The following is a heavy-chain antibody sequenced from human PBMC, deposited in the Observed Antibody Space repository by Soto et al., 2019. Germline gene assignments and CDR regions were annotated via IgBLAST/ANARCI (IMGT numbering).Heavy chain of an antibody. V-gene: IGHV4-4*02. J-gene: IGHJ4*02. CDR3: ARVFSSGSGWMYYFDF. D-gene: IGHD6-19*01. CDR2: VFHTGGT. CDR1: SDSIAGENW. Sequence: QVQLQESGPGLVKPSETLSLTCTVSSDSIAGENWWSWVRQPPGLGLEWIGEVFHTGGTNYNPSLKSRVTMEVDKSKNQFSLKLISATGADTAVYYWARVFSSGSGWMYYFDFWGQGTLVSVPS.